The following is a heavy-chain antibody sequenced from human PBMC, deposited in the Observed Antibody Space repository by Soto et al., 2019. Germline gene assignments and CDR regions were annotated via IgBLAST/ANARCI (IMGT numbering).Heavy chain of an antibody. CDR3: AKDGLVRDYDFWSGYYTSFNWFDP. D-gene: IGHD3-3*01. J-gene: IGHJ5*02. Sequence: GGSLRLSWAASGFTFSGYGMHWVRQAPGKGLEWVAVISYDGSNKYYADSVKGRFTISRDNSKNTLYLQMNSLRAEDTAVYYCAKDGLVRDYDFWSGYYTSFNWFDPWGQGTLVTVSS. CDR2: ISYDGSNK. CDR1: GFTFSGYG. V-gene: IGHV3-30*18.